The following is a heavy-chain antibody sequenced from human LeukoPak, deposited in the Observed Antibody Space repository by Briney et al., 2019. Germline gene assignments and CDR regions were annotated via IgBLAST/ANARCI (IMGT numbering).Heavy chain of an antibody. Sequence: SETLSLTCTVSGGSISSYYWSWIRQPPGKGLEWIGYIYYSGSTNYNPSLKSRVTISVDTSKNQFSLKLSSVAAADTAVYYCARGATYVWGSYRYGGNWYFDLWGRGTLVTVSS. D-gene: IGHD3-16*02. V-gene: IGHV4-59*01. CDR1: GGSISSYY. CDR3: ARGATYVWGSYRYGGNWYFDL. CDR2: IYYSGST. J-gene: IGHJ2*01.